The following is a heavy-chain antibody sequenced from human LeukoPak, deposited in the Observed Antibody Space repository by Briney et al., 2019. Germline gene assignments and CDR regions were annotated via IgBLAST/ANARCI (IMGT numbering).Heavy chain of an antibody. CDR2: ISAYSGDT. J-gene: IGHJ4*02. Sequence: ASVKVSCKASGYTFRSYGMTWVRQAPGQGLEWMGWISAYSGDTNYAQKFQGRVTMTRDTSISTAYMELSRLRSDDTAVYYCARRGYDYVWGSDYWGQGTLVTVSS. CDR1: GYTFRSYG. V-gene: IGHV1-2*02. CDR3: ARRGYDYVWGSDY. D-gene: IGHD3-16*01.